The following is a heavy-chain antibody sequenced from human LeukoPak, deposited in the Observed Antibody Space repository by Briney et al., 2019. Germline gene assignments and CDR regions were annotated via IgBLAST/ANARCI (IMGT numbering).Heavy chain of an antibody. CDR1: GFTFSSYA. V-gene: IGHV3-48*01. Sequence: GGSLRLSCAASGFTFSSYAMSWVRQAPGKGLEWVSYISSSSSTIYYADSVKGRFTISRDNAKNSLYLQMNSLRAEDTAVYYCARVAGDFWSGYYLLDYWGQGTLVTVSS. D-gene: IGHD3-3*01. J-gene: IGHJ4*02. CDR2: ISSSSSTI. CDR3: ARVAGDFWSGYYLLDY.